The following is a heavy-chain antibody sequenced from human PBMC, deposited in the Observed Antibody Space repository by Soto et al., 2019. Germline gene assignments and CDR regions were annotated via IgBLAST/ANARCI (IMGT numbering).Heavy chain of an antibody. D-gene: IGHD3-22*01. CDR3: AKDSGGHDSRNAFDI. CDR1: GFTFSSYA. J-gene: IGHJ3*02. V-gene: IGHV3-23*01. CDR2: ISDSGDST. Sequence: EVQLLESGGGLVQPGGSLRLSCAASGFTFSSYAMSWVRQTPGKGLEWVSAISDSGDSTYYADSVKGRFTISRDNSKNTLFLQMNSLRAEDTAIYYCAKDSGGHDSRNAFDIWGQGTMVTVSS.